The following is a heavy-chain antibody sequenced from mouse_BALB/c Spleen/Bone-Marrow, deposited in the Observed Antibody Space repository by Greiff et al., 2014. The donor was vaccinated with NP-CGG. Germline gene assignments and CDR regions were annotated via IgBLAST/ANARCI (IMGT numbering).Heavy chain of an antibody. CDR2: INPNNGGT. J-gene: IGHJ1*01. CDR1: GYTFTDYN. V-gene: IGHV1-18*01. Sequence: VQLQQSGPELVKPGASVKIPCKASGYTFTDYNMDWVKQSHGKSLEWIGDINPNNGGTIYNQKFKGKATLTVDKSSSTAYMELRSLTSEDAAFDYYASPDARYWYFDVWGAGTTVTVSA. CDR3: ASPDARYWYFDV.